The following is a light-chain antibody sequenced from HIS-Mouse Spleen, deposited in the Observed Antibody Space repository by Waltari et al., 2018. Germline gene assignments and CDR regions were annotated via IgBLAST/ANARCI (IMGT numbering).Light chain of an antibody. J-gene: IGLJ2*01. CDR2: DVS. V-gene: IGLV2-14*03. CDR1: SSDVGGYNY. Sequence: QSALTQPASVSGSPGQSITISCTGTSSDVGGYNYVSWYQQHPAKPPKLLIYDVSNRPSVVSNPFAGSKSGNTASLTISGLQAEDEADYYCSSYTSSSFNVVFGGGTKLTVL. CDR3: SSYTSSSFNVV.